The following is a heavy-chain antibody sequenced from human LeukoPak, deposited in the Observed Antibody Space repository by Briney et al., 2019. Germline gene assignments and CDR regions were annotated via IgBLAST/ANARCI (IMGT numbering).Heavy chain of an antibody. CDR2: IYYIGST. Sequence: KPSETLSLTCTVSGGSISSYYWSWVRQPPGKGLEWIGCIYYIGSTNYNPSLKSRVTISLDTSKNQFSLKLSPVTAADTAVYYCARHGGAYSFDYWGQGTLVTVSS. V-gene: IGHV4-59*08. CDR1: GGSISSYY. CDR3: ARHGGAYSFDY. J-gene: IGHJ4*02. D-gene: IGHD4-11*01.